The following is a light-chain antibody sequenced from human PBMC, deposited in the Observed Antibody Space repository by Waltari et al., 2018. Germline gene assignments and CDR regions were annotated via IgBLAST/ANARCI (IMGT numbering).Light chain of an antibody. J-gene: IGKJ1*01. V-gene: IGKV1-5*03. CDR2: RAS. CDR1: QSVNTW. Sequence: IQMTQSPSTLSASAGDRVVITCRASQSVNTWLAWYQQRPGKAPNLLIYRASSLQSGVPSRFSGRGSGTEFTLTINSLQPDDFATYYCHQHKTHWTFGQGTKVEIK. CDR3: HQHKTHWT.